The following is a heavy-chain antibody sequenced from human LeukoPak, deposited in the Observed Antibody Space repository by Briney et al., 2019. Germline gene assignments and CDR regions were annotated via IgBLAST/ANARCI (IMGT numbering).Heavy chain of an antibody. D-gene: IGHD6-13*01. Sequence: ASVKVSCKASGYTFAGYYMHWVRQAPGQGLKWMGWINPNSGGTNYAQKFQGRVTMTRDTSISTAYMELSRLRSDDTAVYYCARVRVRIAAAGTCWFDPWGQGTLVTVSS. V-gene: IGHV1-2*02. CDR1: GYTFAGYY. CDR3: ARVRVRIAAAGTCWFDP. J-gene: IGHJ5*02. CDR2: INPNSGGT.